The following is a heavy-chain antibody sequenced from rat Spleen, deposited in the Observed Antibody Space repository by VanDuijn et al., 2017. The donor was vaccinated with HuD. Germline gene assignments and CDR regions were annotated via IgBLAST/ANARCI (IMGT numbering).Heavy chain of an antibody. Sequence: VQVVESGGGLVQPKESLKISCAASGFTFSNAAMYWVRQAPGKGLEWVARIRTKPNNYATYYADSVKGRFTISRDDSKSMVYLQMDNLKTEDTAMYYCTAQKVYWGQGVMVTVSS. J-gene: IGHJ2*01. CDR2: IRTKPNNYAT. CDR3: TAQKVY. CDR1: GFTFSNAA. V-gene: IGHV10-5*01.